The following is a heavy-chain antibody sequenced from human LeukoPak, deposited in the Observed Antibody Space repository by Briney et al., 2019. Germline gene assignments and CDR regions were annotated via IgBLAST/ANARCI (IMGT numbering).Heavy chain of an antibody. CDR3: ARDVGGRETTWPLGYNWFDP. CDR1: GYTFTSYS. V-gene: IGHV1-18*04. CDR2: ISAYNGNT. D-gene: IGHD1-26*01. Sequence: ASVKVSCKASGYTFTSYSISWVRQAPGQGLEWMGWISAYNGNTNYAQKLQGRVTMTTDTSTSTAYMELRSLRSDDTAVYYCARDVGGRETTWPLGYNWFDPWGQGTLVTVSS. J-gene: IGHJ5*02.